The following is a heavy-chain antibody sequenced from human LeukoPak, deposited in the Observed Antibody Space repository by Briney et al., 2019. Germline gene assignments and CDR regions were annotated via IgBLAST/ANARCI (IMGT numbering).Heavy chain of an antibody. J-gene: IGHJ4*02. V-gene: IGHV3-23*01. CDR2: FSGSGDRT. Sequence: GGSLRPSCAAPGFTFRSYGMGWGRQGPGKGLEWVSAFSGSGDRTYYADSVKGRFTISRDNSKTTLFLQMNSLRAEDTAVYYCAKGGVVPAAIPLDFDYWGQGTLVTVSS. D-gene: IGHD2-2*01. CDR3: AKGGVVPAAIPLDFDY. CDR1: GFTFRSYG.